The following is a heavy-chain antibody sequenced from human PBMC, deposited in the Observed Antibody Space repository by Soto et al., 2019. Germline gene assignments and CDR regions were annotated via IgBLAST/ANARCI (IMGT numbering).Heavy chain of an antibody. J-gene: IGHJ5*02. Sequence: PSETLSLTCTVSGGSISSYYWSWIRQPPGKGLEWIGYIYYSGSTNYNPSLKSRVTISVDTSKNQFSLKLSSVTAADTAVYYCARRGAAAPYNWFDHWGQGTMVTVSS. D-gene: IGHD6-13*01. CDR3: ARRGAAAPYNWFDH. V-gene: IGHV4-59*08. CDR1: GGSISSYY. CDR2: IYYSGST.